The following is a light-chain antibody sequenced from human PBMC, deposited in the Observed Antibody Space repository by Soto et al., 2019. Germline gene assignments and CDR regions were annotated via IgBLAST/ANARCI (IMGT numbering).Light chain of an antibody. Sequence: QSVLTQPPSASGTPGQRVTISCSGSSSNVERNYVHWYHQVPGTAPKLLIYRSNQRPSGVPDRFSGSKSGTSAYLAISGLLSEYKAEDFCAAWDDSLTGWVFGVGTKLTVL. V-gene: IGLV1-47*01. CDR2: RSN. CDR3: AAWDDSLTGWV. J-gene: IGLJ3*02. CDR1: SSNVERNY.